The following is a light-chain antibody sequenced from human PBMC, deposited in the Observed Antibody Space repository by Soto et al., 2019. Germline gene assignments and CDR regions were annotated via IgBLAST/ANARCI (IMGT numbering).Light chain of an antibody. CDR3: RQYDDLPPTWT. CDR1: RDISNF. J-gene: IGKJ1*01. V-gene: IGKV1-33*01. CDR2: DAS. Sequence: DIQMTQSPSSLSASVGDRVTITCQASRDISNFLNWYQQKPGKAPNLLIYDASNLETGVPSRFSGSGSGTDFTFTISSLQPEDIATYYCRQYDDLPPTWTFGQGTKVDIK.